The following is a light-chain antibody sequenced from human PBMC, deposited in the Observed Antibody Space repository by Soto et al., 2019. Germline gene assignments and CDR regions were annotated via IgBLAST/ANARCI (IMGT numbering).Light chain of an antibody. CDR3: QSYDSSLNAVV. J-gene: IGLJ2*01. CDR1: SSNIGAGYD. CDR2: GNT. V-gene: IGLV1-40*01. Sequence: QSVLTQPPSVSGAPGQRVTISCTGSSSNIGAGYDVHWYQQLPGTAPKLLIYGNTNGPSGVPDRFSGSKSGASASLAITGLQAEDEADYYCQSYDSSLNAVVFGGGTKLTVL.